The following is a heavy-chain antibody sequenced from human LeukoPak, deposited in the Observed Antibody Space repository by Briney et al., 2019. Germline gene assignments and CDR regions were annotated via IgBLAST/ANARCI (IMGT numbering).Heavy chain of an antibody. D-gene: IGHD2-2*01. J-gene: IGHJ3*02. CDR1: GGSISSSSYY. V-gene: IGHV4-39*01. CDR2: IYYSGST. CDR3: ARHVCSSTSCYFLGDAFDI. Sequence: PSETLSLTCTVSGGSISSSSYYWGWIRQPPGKGQEWIGSIYYSGSTYYNPSLKSRVTISVDTSKNQFSLKLSSVTAADTAVYCCARHVCSSTSCYFLGDAFDIWGQGTMVTVSS.